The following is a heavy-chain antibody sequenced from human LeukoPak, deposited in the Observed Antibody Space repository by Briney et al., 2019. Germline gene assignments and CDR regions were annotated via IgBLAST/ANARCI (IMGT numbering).Heavy chain of an antibody. CDR1: GFTFSDYY. CDR2: ISSSGSTI. J-gene: IGHJ4*02. D-gene: IGHD1-7*01. Sequence: GGSLRLSCAASGFTFSDYYMSWTRQAPGKGLEWVSYISSSGSTIYYADSVKGRFTISRDNAKKSLYLQMNCLRAEDTAVYYCASPQRGRDNWNYYWGQGTLVTVSS. CDR3: ASPQRGRDNWNYY. V-gene: IGHV3-11*01.